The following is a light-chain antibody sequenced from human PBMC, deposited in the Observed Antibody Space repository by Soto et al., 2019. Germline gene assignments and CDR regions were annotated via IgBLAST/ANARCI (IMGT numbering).Light chain of an antibody. CDR1: SSDVGGYNY. V-gene: IGLV2-14*01. CDR3: SSYTSSSISEV. J-gene: IGLJ1*01. Sequence: QSVLTKPASLSGSPGQSITISCTGTSSDVGGYNYVSWYQQHPGKAPKLMIYEVSNRPSGVSNRFPGSKSGNTASLTISGLQAEDEADYYCSSYTSSSISEVFGTGTKVTVL. CDR2: EVS.